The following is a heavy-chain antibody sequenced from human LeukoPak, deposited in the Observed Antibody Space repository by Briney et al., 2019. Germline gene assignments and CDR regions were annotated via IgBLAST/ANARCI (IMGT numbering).Heavy chain of an antibody. J-gene: IGHJ4*02. CDR3: ASVNSTPYP. D-gene: IGHD2-15*01. CDR1: GGSFSGYY. V-gene: IGHV4-34*01. Sequence: SETLSLTCAVYGGSFSGYYWSWIRQPPGKGLEWIGEINHSGSTNYNPSLKSRVTISVDTSKNQFSLKPSSVTAADTAVYYCASVNSTPYPWGQGTLVTVSS. CDR2: INHSGST.